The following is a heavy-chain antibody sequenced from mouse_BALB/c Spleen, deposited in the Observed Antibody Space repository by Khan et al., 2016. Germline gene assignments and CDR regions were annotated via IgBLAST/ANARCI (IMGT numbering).Heavy chain of an antibody. CDR1: GYTFTDYY. D-gene: IGHD1-2*01. CDR2: IVTGSGST. J-gene: IGHJ4*01. Sequence: VQLQESGTELPRPGASVKLSCKASGYTFTDYYLHWVMQRTGQGLEWIGEIVTGSGSTNYNEKFKGKASLTVDTYSSTAYMQLSSLTSDASAVYFCASSYYAYFAIVIWGHGASVTVSS. V-gene: IGHV1-77*01. CDR3: ASSYYAYFAIVI.